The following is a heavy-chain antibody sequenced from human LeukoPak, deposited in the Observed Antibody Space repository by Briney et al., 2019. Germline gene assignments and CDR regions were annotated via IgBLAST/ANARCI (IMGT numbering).Heavy chain of an antibody. CDR2: ISSSSSYI. CDR1: GFTFSIYS. V-gene: IGHV3-21*01. D-gene: IGHD3-9*01. CDR3: ARSIFSSRRGAFDI. J-gene: IGHJ3*02. Sequence: GGSLRLSCAASGFTFSIYSMNWVRQAPGKGLEGVSSISSSSSYIYYADSVKGRFTISRDNAKNSLYLQMNSLRAEDTSVYYCARSIFSSRRGAFDIWGQGTMVTVSS.